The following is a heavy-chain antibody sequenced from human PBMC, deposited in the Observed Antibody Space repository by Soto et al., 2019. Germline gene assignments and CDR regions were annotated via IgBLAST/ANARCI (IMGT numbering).Heavy chain of an antibody. CDR1: GFTFSSYA. CDR3: AKVLWEPRDADAFDI. D-gene: IGHD1-26*01. Sequence: GGSLRLSCAASGFTFSSYAMSWVRQAPGKGLEWVSTISGSGGSTYYADSVKGRFTISRDNSKNTLYLQMNSLRAEDTAVYYCAKVLWEPRDADAFDIWGQGTMVTVSS. CDR2: ISGSGGST. J-gene: IGHJ3*02. V-gene: IGHV3-23*01.